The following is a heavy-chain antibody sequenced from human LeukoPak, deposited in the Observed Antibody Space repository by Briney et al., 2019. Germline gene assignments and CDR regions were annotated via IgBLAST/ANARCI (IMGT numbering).Heavy chain of an antibody. CDR2: IYYSGST. D-gene: IGHD4-17*01. Sequence: SETLSLTCTVSGGSISSSSYYWGWIRQPPGKGLEWIGSIYYSGSTYYNPSLKSRVTISVDTSKNQFSLKLSSVTAADTAVYYCARHDQIYYGFDYWGQGTLVTVSS. V-gene: IGHV4-39*01. CDR3: ARHDQIYYGFDY. CDR1: GGSISSSSYY. J-gene: IGHJ4*02.